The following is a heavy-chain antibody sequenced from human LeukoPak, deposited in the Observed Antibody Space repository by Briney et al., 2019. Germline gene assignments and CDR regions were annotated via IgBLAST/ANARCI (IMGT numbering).Heavy chain of an antibody. CDR2: IYYSGST. D-gene: IGHD3-10*01. J-gene: IGHJ4*02. CDR3: ARERESMVREPLYYFDY. Sequence: SQTLSLTCTVSGGSISSGDYYWSWIRQPPGKGLEWIGYIYYSGSTYYNPSLKSRVTISVDTSKNQFSLKLSSVTAADTAVYYCARERESMVREPLYYFDYWGQGTLVTVSS. CDR1: GGSISSGDYY. V-gene: IGHV4-30-4*01.